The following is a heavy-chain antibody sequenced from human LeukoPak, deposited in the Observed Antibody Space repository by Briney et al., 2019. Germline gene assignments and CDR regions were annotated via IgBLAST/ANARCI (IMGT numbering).Heavy chain of an antibody. D-gene: IGHD5-18*01. CDR3: ARALYMVRFDY. CDR1: GGSFSGYY. V-gene: IGHV4-59*10. Sequence: SETLSLTCAVYGGSFSGYYWSWIRQPAGKGLEWIGRIYTSGSTNYNPSLKSRVTMSIDTSKSQFSLGLNSVTAADTAVYYCARALYMVRFDYWGQGILVTVSS. J-gene: IGHJ4*02. CDR2: IYTSGST.